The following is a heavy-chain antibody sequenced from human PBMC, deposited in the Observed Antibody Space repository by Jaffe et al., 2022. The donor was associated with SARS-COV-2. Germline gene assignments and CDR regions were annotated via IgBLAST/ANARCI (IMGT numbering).Heavy chain of an antibody. J-gene: IGHJ4*02. Sequence: QVQLVESGGGVVQPGRSLRLSCAASGFTFSSYGMHWVRQAPGKGLEWVAVISYDGSNKYYADSVKGRFTISRDNSKNTLYLQMNSLRAEDTAVYYCAKDRRGLHQNPYYFDYWGQGTLVTVSS. V-gene: IGHV3-30*18. CDR1: GFTFSSYG. CDR3: AKDRRGLHQNPYYFDY. CDR2: ISYDGSNK. D-gene: IGHD3-16*01.